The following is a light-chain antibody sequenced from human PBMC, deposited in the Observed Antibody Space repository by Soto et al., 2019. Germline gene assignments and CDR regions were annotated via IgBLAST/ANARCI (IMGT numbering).Light chain of an antibody. CDR2: DES. V-gene: IGLV3-21*02. CDR1: NIGSKN. CDR3: QVWDRLSDYV. J-gene: IGLJ1*01. Sequence: SSELPQPPSVSVALGQTARITCGGDNIGSKNVHWYQQKSGQAPVLVVYDESDRPSGIPERFSGSNSRDMATLTISRVEAGDEADYYCQVWDRLSDYVFGSGTKVTVL.